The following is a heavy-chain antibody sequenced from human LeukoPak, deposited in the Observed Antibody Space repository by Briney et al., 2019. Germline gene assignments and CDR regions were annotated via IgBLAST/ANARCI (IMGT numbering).Heavy chain of an antibody. CDR1: GFSFSSYR. J-gene: IGHJ4*02. Sequence: GGSLRLSCAASGFSFSSYRMNWVRQAPGKGLEWVSSVSNSGDYIHYADSVKGRFTISRDNAKNSLYLQMNSLRAEDTAVYYCARDRDYSNNRYYFDYWGQGTLVTVSS. V-gene: IGHV3-21*01. CDR3: ARDRDYSNNRYYFDY. CDR2: VSNSGDYI. D-gene: IGHD4-11*01.